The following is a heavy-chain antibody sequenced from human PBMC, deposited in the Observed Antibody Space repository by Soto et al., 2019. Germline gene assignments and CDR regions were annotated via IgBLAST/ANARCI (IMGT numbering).Heavy chain of an antibody. V-gene: IGHV3-11*01. D-gene: IGHD3-3*01. CDR2: ISSSGSTI. J-gene: IGHJ6*02. Sequence: QVQLVESGGGLVKPGGSLRLSCAASGFTFSDYYMSWIRQAPGKGLEWVSYISSSGSTIYYADSVKGRFTISRDNAKNSLYLQMHSLRAEDTAVYYCARDEGLWGGNSRNYYYGMDVWGQGTTVTVSS. CDR1: GFTFSDYY. CDR3: ARDEGLWGGNSRNYYYGMDV.